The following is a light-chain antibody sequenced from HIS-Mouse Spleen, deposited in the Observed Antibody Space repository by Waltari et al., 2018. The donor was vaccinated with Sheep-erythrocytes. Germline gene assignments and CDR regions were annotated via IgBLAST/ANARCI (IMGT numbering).Light chain of an antibody. J-gene: IGLJ3*02. CDR1: TTYVGGYHY. Sequence: QSALTQPPSPSGSPAQSVTIPCPGPTTYVGGYHYVPWYQQHPGKAPKRMIYEVSKRPSGVPDRFSGSKSGNTASLTVSGLQAEDEADYYCSSYAGSNNWVFGGGTKLTVL. CDR3: SSYAGSNNWV. V-gene: IGLV2-8*01. CDR2: EVS.